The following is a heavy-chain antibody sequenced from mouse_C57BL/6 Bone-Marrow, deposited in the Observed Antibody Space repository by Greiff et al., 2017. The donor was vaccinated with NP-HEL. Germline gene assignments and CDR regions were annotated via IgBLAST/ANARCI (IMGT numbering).Heavy chain of an antibody. V-gene: IGHV5-4*01. Sequence: EVKLVESGGGLVKPGGSLKLSCAASGFTFSSYAMSWVRQTPETRLEWVATISDGGSYTYYPANVKGRFTISRDNAKNTLYLQMSHLNAEDTAMYYCARDPSVDGLDYWGRETSDTVSS. D-gene: IGHD6-1*01. CDR2: ISDGGSYT. CDR1: GFTFSSYA. CDR3: ARDPSVDGLDY. J-gene: IGHJ4*01.